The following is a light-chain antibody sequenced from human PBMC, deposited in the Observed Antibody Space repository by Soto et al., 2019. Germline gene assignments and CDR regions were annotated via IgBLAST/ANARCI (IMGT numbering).Light chain of an antibody. CDR1: QSLLYSNGYNY. V-gene: IGKV2-28*01. CDR2: LGS. CDR3: MQALQTPIT. J-gene: IGKJ5*01. Sequence: IVMTQSPLSLPVTPGEPASISCRSSQSLLYSNGYNYLDWYLQKPGQSPQLLIYLGSNRASGVPDRFSGSGSGTDFTLTISRVEAEDVGVYYCMQALQTPITFGQGTRLEIK.